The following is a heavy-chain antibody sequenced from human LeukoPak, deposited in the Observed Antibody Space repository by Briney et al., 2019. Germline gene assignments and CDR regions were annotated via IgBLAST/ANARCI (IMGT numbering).Heavy chain of an antibody. CDR3: ARVQYGYCSGGSCYFPFDY. CDR2: IKQDGSEK. CDR1: GFTFSSYW. D-gene: IGHD2-15*01. V-gene: IGHV3-7*01. Sequence: GGSLRLSCAASGFTFSSYWMSWVRQAPGKGLEWVANIKQDGSEKYYVDSVKGRFTISRDNAKNSLYLQMNSLRAEDTAVYYCARVQYGYCSGGSCYFPFDYWGQGTLVTVSS. J-gene: IGHJ4*02.